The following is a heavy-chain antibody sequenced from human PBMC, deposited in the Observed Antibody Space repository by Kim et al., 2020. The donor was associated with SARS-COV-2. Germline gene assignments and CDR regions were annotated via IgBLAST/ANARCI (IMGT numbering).Heavy chain of an antibody. CDR3: AKDISSYYYDSSGFDY. J-gene: IGHJ4*02. V-gene: IGHV3-30*18. CDR1: GFTFSSYG. CDR2: ISYDGSNK. Sequence: GGSLRLSCAASGFTFSSYGMHWVRQAPGKGLEWVAVISYDGSNKYYVDSVKGRFTISRDNSKNTLYLQMNSLRAEDTAVYYCAKDISSYYYDSSGFDYWGQGTLVAVSS. D-gene: IGHD3-22*01.